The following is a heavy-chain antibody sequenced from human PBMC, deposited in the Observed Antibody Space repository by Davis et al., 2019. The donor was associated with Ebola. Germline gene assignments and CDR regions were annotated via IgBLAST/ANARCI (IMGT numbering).Heavy chain of an antibody. D-gene: IGHD2-2*01. Sequence: PSETLSLTCTVSGGSVSSGSYYWSWIRQPPGKGLEWIGYIYYSGSTDYNPSLKSRVTISVDTSKNQFSLKLSSVTAADTAVYYCARVVEGGSSTSCLKACFDIWGQGTMVTVSS. CDR2: IYYSGST. CDR1: GGSVSSGSYY. J-gene: IGHJ3*02. CDR3: ARVVEGGSSTSCLKACFDI. V-gene: IGHV4-61*01.